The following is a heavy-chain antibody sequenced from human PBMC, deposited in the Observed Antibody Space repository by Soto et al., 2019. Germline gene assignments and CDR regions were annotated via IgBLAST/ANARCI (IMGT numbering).Heavy chain of an antibody. J-gene: IGHJ6*02. V-gene: IGHV3-30-3*01. Sequence: QVQLVESGGGVVQPGRSLRLSCAASGFTFSTYATHWVRQAPGKGLEWVAVISYDGTNKYYADSVRGRFTISRDNSKNTLFLQMNSLRAEDTAVYYCAKDGGGYNYGYVMLDKYYYGMDVWGQGTTVTVSS. CDR2: ISYDGTNK. CDR1: GFTFSTYA. CDR3: AKDGGGYNYGYVMLDKYYYGMDV. D-gene: IGHD5-18*01.